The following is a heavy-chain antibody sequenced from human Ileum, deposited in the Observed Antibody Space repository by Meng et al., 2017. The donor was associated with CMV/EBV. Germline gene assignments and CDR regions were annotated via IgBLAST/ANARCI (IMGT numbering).Heavy chain of an antibody. CDR3: ARGHLGYYFDY. CDR2: IYYTVTS. J-gene: IGHJ4*02. Sequence: SETLSLTCNVSGDSVSSSYWHWIRQSPGKGLEWIGYIYYTVTSNYNPSLKSRVTISVDTSKNQFSLKLSSVTAADTAVYYCARGHLGYYFDYWGQGTLVTVPQ. CDR1: GDSVSSSY. D-gene: IGHD1-14*01. V-gene: IGHV4-59*02.